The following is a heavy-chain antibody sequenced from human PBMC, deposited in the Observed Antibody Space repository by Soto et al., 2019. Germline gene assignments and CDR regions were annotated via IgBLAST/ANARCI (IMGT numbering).Heavy chain of an antibody. CDR2: IVVGSGNT. CDR1: GFTFTSSA. J-gene: IGHJ4*02. V-gene: IGHV1-58*02. CDR3: AAVIGGYSGPSTFDY. D-gene: IGHD5-12*01. Sequence: SVKVSCKASGFTFTSSAMQWVRQARGQRLEWIGWIVVGSGNTNYAQKFQERVTITRDMSTSTAHMELSSLRSEDTAVYYCAAVIGGYSGPSTFDYWGQGTLVTVYS.